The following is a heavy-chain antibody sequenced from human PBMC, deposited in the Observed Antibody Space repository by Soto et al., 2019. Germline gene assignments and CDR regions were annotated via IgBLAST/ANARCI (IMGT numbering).Heavy chain of an antibody. D-gene: IGHD2-2*01. J-gene: IGHJ4*02. CDR1: GGSISTYY. V-gene: IGHV4-59*01. CDR2: IHYRGIT. CDR3: ASVVAAVSWVFDY. Sequence: SETMSLTCTVSGGSISTYYWNWIRQPPGKGLEWIGYIHYRGITSYSPSLKSRVTIPVDTSSHQFSLNRISVTAADTAVYYCASVVAAVSWVFDYWGQGTVVTV.